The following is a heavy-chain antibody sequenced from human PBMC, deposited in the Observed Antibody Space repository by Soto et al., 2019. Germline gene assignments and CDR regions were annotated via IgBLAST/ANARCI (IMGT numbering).Heavy chain of an antibody. J-gene: IGHJ4*02. Sequence: PGGSLILSCAATGFNFGSYAMGWVRQAPGKGLEWVSGVSGSGSSPYYADSVKGRLTISKDKSKNTLYLDLNNLRSEDTAVYFCVKGKESGYRGAFDSWGQGTMVTVSS. V-gene: IGHV3-23*01. CDR2: VSGSGSSP. D-gene: IGHD5-18*01. CDR1: GFNFGSYA. CDR3: VKGKESGYRGAFDS.